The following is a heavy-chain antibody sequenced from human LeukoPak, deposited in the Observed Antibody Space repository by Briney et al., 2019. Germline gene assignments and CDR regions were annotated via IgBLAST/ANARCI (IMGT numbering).Heavy chain of an antibody. Sequence: PGGSLRLSCAASGFTFSNYEMNWVRQAPGKGLEWVANIKQDGSEKYYVDSVKGRFTISRDNAKNSLYLQMNSLRAEDTAVYYCARVVGAGYFDLWGRGTLVTVSS. V-gene: IGHV3-7*01. D-gene: IGHD1-26*01. CDR2: IKQDGSEK. J-gene: IGHJ2*01. CDR1: GFTFSNYE. CDR3: ARVVGAGYFDL.